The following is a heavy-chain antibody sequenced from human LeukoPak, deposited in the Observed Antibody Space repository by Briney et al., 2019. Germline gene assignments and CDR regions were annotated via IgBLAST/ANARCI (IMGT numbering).Heavy chain of an antibody. Sequence: GGSLRLSCAASGFTFSSYAMSWVRQAPGKGPEWVSTISGSGGSTYYADSVKGRFTISRDNSKNTLYLQMNSLRVEDTAIYYCARDGGGLSIWGQGTMVTVSS. J-gene: IGHJ3*02. V-gene: IGHV3-23*01. CDR2: ISGSGGST. D-gene: IGHD3-10*01. CDR3: ARDGGGLSI. CDR1: GFTFSSYA.